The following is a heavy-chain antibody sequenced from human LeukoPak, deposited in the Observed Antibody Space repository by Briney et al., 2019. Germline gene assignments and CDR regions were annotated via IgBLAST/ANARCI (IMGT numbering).Heavy chain of an antibody. J-gene: IGHJ4*02. D-gene: IGHD5-12*01. CDR2: ISSSGTYT. V-gene: IGHV3-48*03. CDR1: GFTFSSYK. CDR3: AREGGYDPFEY. Sequence: PGGSLRLSCAASGFTFSSYKMNWVRQAPGEGLQWVSYISSSGTYTNNADSVKGRFTISRDNAKNSLYLQMNSLRAEDTAVYYCAREGGYDPFEYWGQGTLVTVSS.